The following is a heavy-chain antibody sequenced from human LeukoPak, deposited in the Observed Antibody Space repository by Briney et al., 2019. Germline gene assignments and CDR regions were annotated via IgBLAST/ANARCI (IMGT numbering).Heavy chain of an antibody. Sequence: PGGSLRLSCAASGFTVSGYYMDWVRQAPGKGLEWVSVIYSDGSAYYADSVKGRFTISRDNSKNTLHLQMNSLRAEDTAVYYCARSKVETGRYFYYMDVWGKGTTVTVSS. CDR2: IYSDGSA. J-gene: IGHJ6*03. CDR3: ARSKVETGRYFYYMDV. CDR1: GFTVSGYY. D-gene: IGHD4-23*01. V-gene: IGHV3-53*01.